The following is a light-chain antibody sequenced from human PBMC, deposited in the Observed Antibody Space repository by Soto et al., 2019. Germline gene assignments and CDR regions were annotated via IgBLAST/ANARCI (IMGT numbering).Light chain of an antibody. CDR2: DVG. Sequence: QSVLTQPRSVSGSPGQSVTISCTGTSSDVGGYNYVSWYQQHPGKAPKLMIYDVGKRPSGVPDRFSGSKSDNTASLTISGLQAEDEADYYCCSYVTTPEIFGTGTKLTVL. CDR3: CSYVTTPEI. J-gene: IGLJ1*01. V-gene: IGLV2-11*01. CDR1: SSDVGGYNY.